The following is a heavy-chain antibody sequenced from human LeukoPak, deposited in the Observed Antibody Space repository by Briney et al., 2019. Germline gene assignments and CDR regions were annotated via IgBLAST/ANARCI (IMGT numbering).Heavy chain of an antibody. CDR2: IYYSGST. J-gene: IGHJ6*03. Sequence: SETLSLTCAVYGGSFSGYYWSWIRQPPGKGLEWIGYIYYSGSTNYKSSLESRVTISVDTSKNQFSLKLSSVTAADTAVYYCARTTEGGYSYGYFYYYYMDVWGKGTTVTISS. D-gene: IGHD5-18*01. CDR1: GGSFSGYY. CDR3: ARTTEGGYSYGYFYYYYMDV. V-gene: IGHV4-59*01.